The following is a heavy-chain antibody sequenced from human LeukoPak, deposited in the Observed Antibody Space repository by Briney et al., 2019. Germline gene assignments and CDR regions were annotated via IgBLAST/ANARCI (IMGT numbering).Heavy chain of an antibody. J-gene: IGHJ6*03. V-gene: IGHV3-7*01. CDR2: INQDEI. Sequence: SGGSLRLSCVASGFTFSSSWMSWVRQGPGKGLEWVASINQDEIHYVDAVRGRFTISRDNAKNSLYLQMNSLRAEDTAVYYCARDRNYYMDVWGKGTTVTVSS. CDR3: ARDRNYYMDV. CDR1: GFTFSSSW.